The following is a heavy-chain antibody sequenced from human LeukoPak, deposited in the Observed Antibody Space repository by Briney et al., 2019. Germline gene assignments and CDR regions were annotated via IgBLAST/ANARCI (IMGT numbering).Heavy chain of an antibody. J-gene: IGHJ4*02. Sequence: PGGSLRLSCAASGLTFSSYAIHWVRQAPGKGLEWVTLISHDGRNKYYADSVKGRFTISRDNSKKTLYLEVNSLRAEDTAVYFCARGSHQDYFGSMTYLFDYWGQGTLVTVSS. CDR3: ARGSHQDYFGSMTYLFDY. CDR1: GLTFSSYA. D-gene: IGHD3-10*01. V-gene: IGHV3-30*04. CDR2: ISHDGRNK.